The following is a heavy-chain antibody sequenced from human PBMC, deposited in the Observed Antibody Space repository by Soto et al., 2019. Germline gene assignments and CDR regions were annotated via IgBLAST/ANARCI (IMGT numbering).Heavy chain of an antibody. CDR1: GFTFDDYA. V-gene: IGHV3-9*01. Sequence: EVQLVESGGGLVQPGRSLRLSCAASGFTFDDYAMHWVRQAPGKGLEWVSGISWNSGSIGYADSVKGRFTISRDNAKNSLYLQMNSLRAEDTALYYCAKDAARRPPQYYYYYYMDVWGKGTTVTVSS. D-gene: IGHD6-6*01. CDR3: AKDAARRPPQYYYYYYMDV. CDR2: ISWNSGSI. J-gene: IGHJ6*03.